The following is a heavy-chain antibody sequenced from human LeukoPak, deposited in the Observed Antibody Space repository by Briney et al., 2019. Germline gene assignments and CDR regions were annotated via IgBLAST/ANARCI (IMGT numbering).Heavy chain of an antibody. CDR1: GYTFTGYY. V-gene: IGHV1-2*02. D-gene: IGHD2-15*01. CDR2: INPNSGGT. J-gene: IGHJ4*02. CDR3: ARMRYCNGGSCYRNFDY. Sequence: ASVKVSCKASGYTFTGYYMHWVRQAPGQGLEWVGWINPNSGGTNYAQKFQGRVTMTRDTSISTAYMELSRLRSDDTAVYYCARMRYCNGGSCYRNFDYWGQGTLVTVSS.